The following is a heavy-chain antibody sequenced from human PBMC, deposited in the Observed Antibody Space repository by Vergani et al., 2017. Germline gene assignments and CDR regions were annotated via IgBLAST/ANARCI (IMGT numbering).Heavy chain of an antibody. CDR1: GGSFSGYY. CDR2: INHSGST. D-gene: IGHD5-18*01. J-gene: IGHJ6*03. Sequence: QVQLQQWGAGLLKPSETLSLTCAVYGGSFSGYYWSWLRQPPGKGLEWFGEINHSGSTNYNPSLKSRVTISVDTSKNQFSLKLSSVNAADTAVYYCARGNKDTAMVKDYYYYMDVWGKGTTVTVSS. V-gene: IGHV4-34*01. CDR3: ARGNKDTAMVKDYYYYMDV.